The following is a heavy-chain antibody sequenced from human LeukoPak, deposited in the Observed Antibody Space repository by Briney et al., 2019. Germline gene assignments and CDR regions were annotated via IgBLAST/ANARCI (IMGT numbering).Heavy chain of an antibody. Sequence: SETLSLTCTVSGDSISSGTYSWSWIRQPAGKGLEWIGRIYTSGSTSYNPSLKSRVTRSVDTSKNHFSLKLSSVTAADTAVYYCARHGPDCGGDCYSSLDYWGQGTLVTVSS. CDR2: IYTSGST. CDR3: ARHGPDCGGDCYSSLDY. J-gene: IGHJ4*02. V-gene: IGHV4-61*02. D-gene: IGHD2-21*01. CDR1: GDSISSGTYS.